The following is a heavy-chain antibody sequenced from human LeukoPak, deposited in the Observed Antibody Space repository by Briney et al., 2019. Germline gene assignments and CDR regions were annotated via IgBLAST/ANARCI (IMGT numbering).Heavy chain of an antibody. CDR3: VRSRTRGTTVDY. CDR2: IYYSGST. V-gene: IGHV4-31*03. D-gene: IGHD4-17*01. J-gene: IGHJ4*02. CDR1: GDSLNSGAYY. Sequence: SQTLSLTCTVSGDSLNSGAYYWRWLRQHPGTGLEWIGYIYYSGSTYYNPSLKSRLTISIDTSKNQFSLRLSSVTAADTSVYYCVRSRTRGTTVDYWGQGTLVTVSS.